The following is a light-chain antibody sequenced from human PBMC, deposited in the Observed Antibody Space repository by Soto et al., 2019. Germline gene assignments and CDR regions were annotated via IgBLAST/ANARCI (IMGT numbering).Light chain of an antibody. J-gene: IGKJ1*01. CDR3: QQYNSYPET. CDR1: QSISSW. V-gene: IGKV1-5*01. CDR2: DAS. Sequence: GDRVTITCRASQSISSWLAWYQQKPGQAPKLMNYDASSLESGVPSRFSGSGSGTEFPLTISSLQPDDFAYYYCQQYNSYPETFGQGTKVEIK.